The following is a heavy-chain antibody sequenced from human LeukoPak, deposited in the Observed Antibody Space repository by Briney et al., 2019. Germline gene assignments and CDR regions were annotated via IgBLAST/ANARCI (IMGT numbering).Heavy chain of an antibody. CDR1: GGSISSYY. CDR3: ARVIGYCSSTSCFGYFDY. J-gene: IGHJ4*02. CDR2: IYYSGST. Sequence: SETLSLTCTVSGGSISSYYWSWIRQPPGKELEWIGYIYYSGSTNYNPSLKSRVTISVDTSKNQFSLKLSSVTAADTAVYYCARVIGYCSSTSCFGYFDYWGQGTLVTVSS. D-gene: IGHD2-2*01. V-gene: IGHV4-59*08.